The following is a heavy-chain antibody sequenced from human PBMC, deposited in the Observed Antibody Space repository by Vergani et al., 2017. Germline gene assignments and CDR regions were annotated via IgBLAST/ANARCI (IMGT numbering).Heavy chain of an antibody. V-gene: IGHV3-53*01. CDR2: IYSGGST. Sequence: EVQLVESGGGLIQPGGSLRLSCAASGFTVSSNYMSWVRQAPGTGLEWVSVIYSGGSTYYADSVKGRFTISRDNSKNTLYLQMNSLRAEDTAVYYCARGGPYNWNYSGDDAFDIWGQGTMVTVSS. CDR1: GFTVSSNY. D-gene: IGHD1-7*01. CDR3: ARGGPYNWNYSGDDAFDI. J-gene: IGHJ3*02.